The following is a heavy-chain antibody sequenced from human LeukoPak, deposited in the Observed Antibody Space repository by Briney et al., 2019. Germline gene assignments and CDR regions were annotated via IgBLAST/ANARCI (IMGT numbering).Heavy chain of an antibody. V-gene: IGHV3-23*01. CDR2: ISGSGGST. D-gene: IGHD3-10*01. Sequence: PGGSLRLSCATSGFTFSSYAMSWVRQAPGKGLEWVSAISGSGGSTYYADSVKGRLTISRDNSKNTLYLQMNSLRAEDTAVYYCAKDHSYYGSGPEDAFDIWGQGTMVTVSS. CDR3: AKDHSYYGSGPEDAFDI. CDR1: GFTFSSYA. J-gene: IGHJ3*02.